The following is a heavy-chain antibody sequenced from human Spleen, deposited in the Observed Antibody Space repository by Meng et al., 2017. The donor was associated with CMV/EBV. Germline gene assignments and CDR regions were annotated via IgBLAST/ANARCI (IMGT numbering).Heavy chain of an antibody. CDR2: IYSGGSAT. D-gene: IGHD3-10*01. V-gene: IGHV3-23*03. CDR1: GFTFDDYA. CDR3: ARMPYYYDSGGAFDI. J-gene: IGHJ3*02. Sequence: GESLKISCAASGFTFDDYAMTWVRQAPGKGLEWVSVIYSGGSATYHADSVKGRFNISRDNAKNSLYLQMNSLRAEDTAVYYCARMPYYYDSGGAFDIWGQGTMVTVSS.